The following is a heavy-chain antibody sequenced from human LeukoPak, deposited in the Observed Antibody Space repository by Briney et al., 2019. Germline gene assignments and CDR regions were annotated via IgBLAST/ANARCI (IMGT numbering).Heavy chain of an antibody. Sequence: GGSLRLSCAASGFTFTTYWMHWVRQAPGKGLVWVSRINSDGSRTDYADSVKGRFTVPRDNAKNTLYLQMNSLRAEDTAVYYCARREGYCSGGTCYFDNWGQGTLVTVSS. CDR3: ARREGYCSGGTCYFDN. CDR2: INSDGSRT. D-gene: IGHD2-15*01. V-gene: IGHV3-74*01. CDR1: GFTFTTYW. J-gene: IGHJ4*02.